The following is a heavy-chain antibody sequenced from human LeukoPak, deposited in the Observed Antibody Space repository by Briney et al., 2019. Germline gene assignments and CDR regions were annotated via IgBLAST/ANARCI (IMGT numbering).Heavy chain of an antibody. D-gene: IGHD5-18*01. CDR1: GGSFSGYY. J-gene: IGHJ4*02. Sequence: PSETLSLTCAVYGGSFSGYYWSWIRQPPGKGLEWIGEINHSGSTNYIPSLKSRVTISVDTSKNQFSLKLSSVTAADTAVYYCARVSKVHNGEQLLDYWGQGTLVTVSS. V-gene: IGHV4-34*01. CDR3: ARVSKVHNGEQLLDY. CDR2: INHSGST.